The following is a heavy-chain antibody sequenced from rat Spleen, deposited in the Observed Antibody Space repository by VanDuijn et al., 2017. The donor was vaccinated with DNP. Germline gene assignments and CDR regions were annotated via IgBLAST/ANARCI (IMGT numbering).Heavy chain of an antibody. CDR1: GFTFSDYN. CDR3: ARHSEWWGAYYFDY. CDR2: IIFDGSPT. D-gene: IGHD1-1*01. Sequence: EVQLVESGGGLVQPGGSLKLSCAASGFTFSDYNIAWVRQAPKKGLEWVTTIIFDGSPTYYRDSVKGRFTISRDNAKNTLYLQMDSLRSEDMATYYCARHSEWWGAYYFDYWGQGVMVSVSS. V-gene: IGHV5-7*01. J-gene: IGHJ2*01.